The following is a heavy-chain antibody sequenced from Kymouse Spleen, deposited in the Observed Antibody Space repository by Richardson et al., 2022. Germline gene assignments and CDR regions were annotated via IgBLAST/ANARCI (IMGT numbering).Heavy chain of an antibody. CDR3: AREEYNWNYKVPFDY. V-gene: IGHV4-34*01. Sequence: QVQLQQWGAGLLKPSETLSLTCAVYGGSFSGYYWSWIRQPPGKGLEWIGEINHSGSTNYNPSLKSRVTISVDTSKNQFSLKLSSVTAADTAVYYCAREEYNWNYKVPFDYWGQGTLVTVSS. J-gene: IGHJ4*02. CDR1: GGSFSGYY. D-gene: IGHD1-7*01. CDR2: INHSGST.